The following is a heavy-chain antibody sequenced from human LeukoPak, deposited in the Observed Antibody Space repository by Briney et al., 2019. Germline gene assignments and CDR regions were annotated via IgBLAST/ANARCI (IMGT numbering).Heavy chain of an antibody. Sequence: GESLKISCKGSGYTFATYWIGWVRQMPGKGLGWMGIIYPGDSRTTYCPSFQGQVTISADKSIRTPYLQWNSLKASDTAIYYCVRHLSDITSCPNYWGPGTLITVAS. D-gene: IGHD2-2*01. J-gene: IGHJ4*02. CDR3: VRHLSDITSCPNY. V-gene: IGHV5-51*01. CDR1: GYTFATYW. CDR2: IYPGDSRT.